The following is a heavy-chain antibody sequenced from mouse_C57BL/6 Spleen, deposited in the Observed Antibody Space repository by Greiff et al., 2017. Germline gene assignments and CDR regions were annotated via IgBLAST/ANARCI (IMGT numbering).Heavy chain of an antibody. CDR2: IDPETGGT. CDR1: GYTFTDYE. CDR3: TRGGYYSNYWFAY. J-gene: IGHJ3*01. Sequence: QVQLQQSGAELVRPGASVTLSCKASGYTFTDYEMHWVKQTPVHGLEWIGAIDPETGGTAYNQKFKGKAILTADKSSSTAYMELRSLTSEDSAVYYCTRGGYYSNYWFAYWGQGTLVTVSA. D-gene: IGHD2-5*01. V-gene: IGHV1-15*01.